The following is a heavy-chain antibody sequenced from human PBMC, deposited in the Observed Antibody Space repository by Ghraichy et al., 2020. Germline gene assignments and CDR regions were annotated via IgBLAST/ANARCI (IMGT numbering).Heavy chain of an antibody. CDR1: GFSFSTYG. Sequence: GGSLRLSCVASGFSFSTYGIHWVRQAPGKGLEWVAVISHDGNTKYYADSVKGRFTISRDNSKNTLFLEMNSLRPEDTAKYYCAKLLTGMGGGPCSNGSYGIWGQGTMVTVSS. J-gene: IGHJ3*02. D-gene: IGHD3-10*02. V-gene: IGHV3-30*18. CDR2: ISHDGNTK. CDR3: AKLLTGMGGGPCSNGSYGI.